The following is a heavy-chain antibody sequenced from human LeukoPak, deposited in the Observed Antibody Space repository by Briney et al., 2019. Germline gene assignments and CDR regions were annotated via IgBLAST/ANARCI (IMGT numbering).Heavy chain of an antibody. J-gene: IGHJ6*02. D-gene: IGHD4/OR15-4a*01. CDR3: ARDRGISRDRANPYYYYGMDV. V-gene: IGHV3-48*02. CDR2: ISSSSSTI. CDR1: GFTFSSYS. Sequence: GGSLRLSCAASGFTFSSYSMNWGRQAPGKGLEWVSYISSSSSTIYYADSVKGRFTISRDNAKNSLYLQMNSLRDEDTAVYYCARDRGISRDRANPYYYYGMDVWGQGTTVTVSS.